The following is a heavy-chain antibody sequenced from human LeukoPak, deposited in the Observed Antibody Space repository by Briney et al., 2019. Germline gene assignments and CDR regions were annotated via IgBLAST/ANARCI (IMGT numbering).Heavy chain of an antibody. D-gene: IGHD2-15*01. CDR3: AGVVVVAARPWYYFDY. CDR1: GGSISSSSYY. CDR2: IYYSGST. Sequence: SETLSLTCTVSGGSISSSSYYWGWIRQPPGKGLEWIGSIYYSGSTYYNPSLKSRVTISVDTSKNQFSLKLSSVTAADTAVYYCAGVVVVAARPWYYFDYWGQGTLVTVSS. J-gene: IGHJ4*02. V-gene: IGHV4-39*01.